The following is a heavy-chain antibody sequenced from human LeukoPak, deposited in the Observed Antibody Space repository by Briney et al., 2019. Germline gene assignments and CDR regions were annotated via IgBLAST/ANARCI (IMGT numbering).Heavy chain of an antibody. CDR3: ARHPVGEQWLVRGVRWFDP. CDR1: GYSFTSYW. CDR2: IDPRDAYT. V-gene: IGHV5-10-1*01. J-gene: IGHJ5*02. D-gene: IGHD6-19*01. Sequence: GESLKISCKGFGYSFTSYWISWVRQMPGKGLEWMWMIDPRDAYTNYSPSFQGHVTISADKSISTAYLQWSSLKASDTAMYYCARHPVGEQWLVRGVRWFDPWGQGTLVTVSS.